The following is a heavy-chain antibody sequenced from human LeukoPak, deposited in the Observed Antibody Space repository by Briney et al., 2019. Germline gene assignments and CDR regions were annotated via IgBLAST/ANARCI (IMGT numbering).Heavy chain of an antibody. Sequence: SGPTLVKPTQTLTLTCTFSGFSLTTRGVGVGWIRQPPGKALEWLALIYWNDDYRYIPSLRSRFTVSKDTSKNQAFLTMTNMDPTDTATYYCAQTTGTFSYDNFWGQGVLVTVSS. CDR1: GFSLTTRGVG. D-gene: IGHD3-10*01. CDR3: AQTTGTFSYDNF. J-gene: IGHJ4*02. CDR2: IYWNDDY. V-gene: IGHV2-5*01.